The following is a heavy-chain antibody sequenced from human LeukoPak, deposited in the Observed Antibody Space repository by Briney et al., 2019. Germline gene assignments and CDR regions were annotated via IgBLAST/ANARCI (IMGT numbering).Heavy chain of an antibody. V-gene: IGHV3-13*01. Sequence: GGSLRLSCAASGFTFSSYEMNWVRQAPGKGLEWVSAIGTAGDTYYPGSVKGRFTISRENAKNSLYLQMNSLRAGDTAVYYCAREGRDSSGYYGAFDIWGQGTMVTVSS. CDR2: IGTAGDT. D-gene: IGHD3-22*01. CDR3: AREGRDSSGYYGAFDI. J-gene: IGHJ3*02. CDR1: GFTFSSYE.